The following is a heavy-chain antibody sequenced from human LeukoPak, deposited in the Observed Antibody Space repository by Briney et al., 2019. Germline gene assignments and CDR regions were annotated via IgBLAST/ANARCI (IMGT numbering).Heavy chain of an antibody. CDR3: ARDNYYYYYYMDV. Sequence: GGSLRLSCEGSGFTFSNYWMTWVRQAPGKGLEWVANIKTDGSEKHYADSVEGRSTISRDNSKNTLYLQMNSLRAEDTAVYYCARDNYYYYYYMDVWGKGTTVTVSS. CDR1: GFTFSNYW. CDR2: IKTDGSEK. V-gene: IGHV3-7*01. J-gene: IGHJ6*03.